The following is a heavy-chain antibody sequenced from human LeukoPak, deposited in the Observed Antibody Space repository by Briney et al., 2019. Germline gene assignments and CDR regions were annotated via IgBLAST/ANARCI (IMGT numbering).Heavy chain of an antibody. Sequence: PGGSLRLSCAASGFTFSSYSMNWVRQAPGRGLEWVSSISSSSSYIYYADSVKGRFTISRDNAKNSLYLQMNSLRAEDTAVYYCARGAVGGIAAAGVVVWFDPWGQGTLVTVSS. CDR3: ARGAVGGIAAAGVVVWFDP. D-gene: IGHD6-13*01. J-gene: IGHJ5*02. V-gene: IGHV3-21*01. CDR2: ISSSSSYI. CDR1: GFTFSSYS.